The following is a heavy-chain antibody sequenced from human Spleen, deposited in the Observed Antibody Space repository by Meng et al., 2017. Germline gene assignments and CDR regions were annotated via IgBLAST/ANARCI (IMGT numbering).Heavy chain of an antibody. J-gene: IGHJ4*01. V-gene: IGHV1-2*06. Sequence: QAQLVQSGTEVKEPGASVKVSCKASGYTFTSYAVHWVRQAPGQSLEWMGRINPNSGGTNFAQKFQGRVIMTRDTSISTAYMELSSLGFDDTAVYYCAKALGWGSSPDYWGHGILVTVSS. D-gene: IGHD2-21*01. CDR3: AKALGWGSSPDY. CDR1: GYTFTSYA. CDR2: INPNSGGT.